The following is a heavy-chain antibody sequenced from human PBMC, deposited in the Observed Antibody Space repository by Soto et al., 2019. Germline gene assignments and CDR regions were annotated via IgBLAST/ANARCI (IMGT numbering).Heavy chain of an antibody. CDR3: AHPRGYGVFDAYDI. CDR2: LTPSGGET. Sequence: LRLSCVASGFTFSTYAMSWVRQAPGKGLEWVSALTPSGGETYYADSVKGRFTISRDKSMNALYLQMNSLRIEDTAVYYCAHPRGYGVFDAYDIWGPGTMVTVSS. J-gene: IGHJ3*02. D-gene: IGHD4-17*01. V-gene: IGHV3-23*01. CDR1: GFTFSTYA.